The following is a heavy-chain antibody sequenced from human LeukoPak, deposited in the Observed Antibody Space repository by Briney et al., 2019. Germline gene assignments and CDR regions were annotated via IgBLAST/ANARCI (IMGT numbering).Heavy chain of an antibody. V-gene: IGHV1-69*01. J-gene: IGHJ6*03. Sequence: GSSVKVSCKASGGTFSSYAISWVRQAPGQGLEWMGGIIPIFGTANYAQKFQGRVTITADESTSTAYMELSSLRSEDTAVYYCARGSRSSGYLLDYYYYYMDVWGKGTTVTISS. CDR2: IIPIFGTA. CDR3: ARGSRSSGYLLDYYYYYMDV. CDR1: GGTFSSYA. D-gene: IGHD3-22*01.